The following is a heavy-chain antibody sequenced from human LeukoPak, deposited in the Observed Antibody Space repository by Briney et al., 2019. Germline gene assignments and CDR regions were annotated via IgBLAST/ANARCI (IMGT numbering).Heavy chain of an antibody. J-gene: IGHJ4*02. CDR3: AKVPLSRRDGYNWWDY. D-gene: IGHD5-24*01. CDR2: ISGSGSNT. V-gene: IGHV3-23*01. CDR1: GFTFSGYA. Sequence: PGGSLRLSCAASGFTFSGYAMCWVRQAPGKGLEWVSVISGSGSNTHYADSVKGRFTISRDNSKNTLYLQMNSLRAEDTAVYYCAKVPLSRRDGYNWWDYWGQGTLVTVSS.